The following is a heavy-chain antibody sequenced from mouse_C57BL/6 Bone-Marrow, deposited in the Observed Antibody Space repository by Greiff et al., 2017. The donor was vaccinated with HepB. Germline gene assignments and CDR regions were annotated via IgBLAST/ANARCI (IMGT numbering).Heavy chain of an antibody. CDR1: GYTFTSYW. V-gene: IGHV1-55*01. J-gene: IGHJ3*01. Sequence: VQLQQPGAELVKPGASVKMSCKASGYTFTSYWITWVKQRPGQGLEWIGDIYPGSGSTNYNEKFKSKATLTVDKPSSTAYMQLSSLTSEDSAVYYCAMYDYDGTFAYWGQGTLVTVSA. CDR3: AMYDYDGTFAY. CDR2: IYPGSGST. D-gene: IGHD2-4*01.